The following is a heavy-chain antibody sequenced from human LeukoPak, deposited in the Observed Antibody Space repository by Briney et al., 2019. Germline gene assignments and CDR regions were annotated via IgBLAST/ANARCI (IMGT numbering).Heavy chain of an antibody. CDR1: GGSISSYY. CDR3: AREIKVGTFDY. V-gene: IGHV4-59*01. CDR2: IYYSGST. D-gene: IGHD4-23*01. J-gene: IGHJ4*02. Sequence: SETLSLTCTVSGGSISSYYWSWIRRPPGKGLEWIGYIYYSGSTNYNPSLKSRVTISVDTSKNQFSLKLSSVTAADTAVYYCAREIKVGTFDYWGQGTLVTVSS.